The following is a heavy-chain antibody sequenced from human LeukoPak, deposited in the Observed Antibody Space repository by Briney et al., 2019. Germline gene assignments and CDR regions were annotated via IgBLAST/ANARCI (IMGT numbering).Heavy chain of an antibody. D-gene: IGHD4-17*01. V-gene: IGHV1-2*02. CDR2: INHNSGGT. CDR1: GYTFTAHY. J-gene: IGHJ6*02. CDR3: AKDHQRTTVTPIYYYYYGMDV. Sequence: ASVKVSCKASGYTFTAHYLHWVRQAPGQGLEWMAWINHNSGGTKYAEKFQGRVTVTRDTSTSTAYMELSRLRSDDTVVYYCAKDHQRTTVTPIYYYYYGMDVWGQGTTVTVSS.